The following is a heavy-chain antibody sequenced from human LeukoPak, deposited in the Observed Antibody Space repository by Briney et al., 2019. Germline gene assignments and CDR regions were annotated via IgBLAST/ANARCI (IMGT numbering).Heavy chain of an antibody. J-gene: IGHJ4*02. D-gene: IGHD5-18*01. CDR1: GGSISSSSYY. V-gene: IGHV4-39*07. Sequence: SETLSLTCTVSGGSISSSSYYWGWIRQPPVKGLEWIGSIYYSGSTYYNPSLKSRVTISVDTSKNQFSLKLSSVTAADTAVYYCARDLVRGYSYGTQIDYWGQGTLVTVSS. CDR3: ARDLVRGYSYGTQIDY. CDR2: IYYSGST.